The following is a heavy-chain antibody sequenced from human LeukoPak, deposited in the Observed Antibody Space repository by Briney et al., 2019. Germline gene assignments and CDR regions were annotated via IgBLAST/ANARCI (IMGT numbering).Heavy chain of an antibody. CDR3: ARNIAVAGRGDYMDV. CDR2: IFYSGST. Sequence: SETLSLTCTVSGGSISSYCWSWIRQPPGKGLEWIGYIFYSGSTNYNPSLKSRVTISVDTSKNQFSLKLSSVTAADTAVYYCARNIAVAGRGDYMDVWGKGTTVTISS. J-gene: IGHJ6*03. CDR1: GGSISSYC. D-gene: IGHD6-19*01. V-gene: IGHV4-59*08.